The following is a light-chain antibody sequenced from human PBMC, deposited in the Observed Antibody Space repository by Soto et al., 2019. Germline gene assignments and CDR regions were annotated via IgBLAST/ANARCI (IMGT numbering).Light chain of an antibody. Sequence: QSVLTQPASVSGSPGQSITISCTGTSGDVGSYDLVSWFQHHPGRAPKLMIYEASKRPSGVSNRFSGSKSGNTASLTISGLQPEDEAHYFCCSYAGTSGAHWVFGGGTKLTVL. CDR3: CSYAGTSGAHWV. CDR2: EAS. CDR1: SGDVGSYDL. V-gene: IGLV2-23*01. J-gene: IGLJ3*02.